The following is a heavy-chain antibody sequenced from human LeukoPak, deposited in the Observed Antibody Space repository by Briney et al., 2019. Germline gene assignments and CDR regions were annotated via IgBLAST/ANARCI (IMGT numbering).Heavy chain of an antibody. V-gene: IGHV1-69*13. CDR3: AGDPYYYGSGSYYFDY. CDR1: GGTFSSYA. D-gene: IGHD3-10*01. Sequence: SVKVSCKASGGTFSSYAISWVRQAPGQGLEWKGGIIPIFGTANYAQKFQGRVTITADESTSTAYMELSSLRPEDTAVYYCAGDPYYYGSGSYYFDYWGQGTLVTVSS. J-gene: IGHJ4*02. CDR2: IIPIFGTA.